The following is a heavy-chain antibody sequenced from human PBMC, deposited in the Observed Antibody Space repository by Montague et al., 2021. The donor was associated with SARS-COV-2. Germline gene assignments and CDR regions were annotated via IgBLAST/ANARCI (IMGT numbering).Heavy chain of an antibody. V-gene: IGHV4-39*01. CDR3: ARGYSGYADPTGFDP. J-gene: IGHJ5*02. CDR2: IYYSGST. Sequence: SETLSLTCTVSGGSISSSSYYWGWIRQPPGKGLGWIGSIYYSGSTYYNPSLKSRVTISVDTSKNQFSLKLSSVTAADTAVYYCARGYSGYADPTGFDPWGQGTLVTVSS. D-gene: IGHD5-12*01. CDR1: GGSISSSSYY.